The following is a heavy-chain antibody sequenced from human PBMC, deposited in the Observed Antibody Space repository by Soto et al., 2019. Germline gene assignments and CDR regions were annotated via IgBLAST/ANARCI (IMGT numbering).Heavy chain of an antibody. D-gene: IGHD4-4*01. CDR3: ARGTTVTNNPLDY. V-gene: IGHV3-30-3*01. CDR1: GFTFSSYA. J-gene: IGHJ4*02. Sequence: PGGSLRLSCAASGFTFSSYAMHWVRQAPGKGLEWVAVISYDGSNKYYADSVKGRFTISRDNSKNTLYLQMNSLRAEDTAVYYCARGTTVTNNPLDYWGQGTLVTVSS. CDR2: ISYDGSNK.